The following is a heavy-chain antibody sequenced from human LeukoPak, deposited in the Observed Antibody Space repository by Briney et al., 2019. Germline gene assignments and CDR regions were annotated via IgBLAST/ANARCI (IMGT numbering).Heavy chain of an antibody. J-gene: IGHJ4*02. CDR1: GFTFSNYW. CDR3: ARAGGVGTVDY. Sequence: GGSLRLSCAASGFTFSNYWMSWVRQAPGKGLEWVANINEDGSEKYYVDSVNGRFTFSRDNAKNSLYLQVNSLRAEAAAVYYCARAGGVGTVDYWGQGTLVTVSS. CDR2: INEDGSEK. D-gene: IGHD2-8*02. V-gene: IGHV3-7*05.